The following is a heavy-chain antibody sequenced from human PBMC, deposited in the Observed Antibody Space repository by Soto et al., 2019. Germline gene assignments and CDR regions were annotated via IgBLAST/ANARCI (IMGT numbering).Heavy chain of an antibody. CDR3: AREDDGRLGIDY. CDR1: GFTFSRNG. J-gene: IGHJ4*02. D-gene: IGHD2-8*01. Sequence: QVQVVEPGGGVVQPGRSLRLSCAASGFTFSRNGMHWVRQAPGKGLEWVARISYDGTNKYYADSVKGRFTISRDNSQKTLYLQINSLRTEDTAVYYCAREDDGRLGIDYWGQGTLVTVSS. CDR2: ISYDGTNK. V-gene: IGHV3-30*03.